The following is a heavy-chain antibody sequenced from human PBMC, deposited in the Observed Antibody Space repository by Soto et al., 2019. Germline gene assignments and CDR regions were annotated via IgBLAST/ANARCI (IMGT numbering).Heavy chain of an antibody. CDR2: ISGSGGST. Sequence: HPGGSLRLSCAASGFTFSSYAMSWVRQAPGKGLEWVSAISGSGGSTYYADSVKGRFTISRDNSKNTLYLQMNSLRAEDTAVYYCAKPIIVVVPAAISDAFDIWGQGTMVTVSS. V-gene: IGHV3-23*01. CDR1: GFTFSSYA. CDR3: AKPIIVVVPAAISDAFDI. D-gene: IGHD2-2*01. J-gene: IGHJ3*02.